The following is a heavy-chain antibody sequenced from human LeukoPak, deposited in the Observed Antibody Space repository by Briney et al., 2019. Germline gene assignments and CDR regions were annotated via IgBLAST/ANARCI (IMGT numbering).Heavy chain of an antibody. CDR1: GFTVSNGW. CDR2: IKSKTDGGTT. J-gene: IGHJ4*02. V-gene: IGHV3-15*01. Sequence: GGSLRLSCAASGFTVSNGWTSWVRQAPGKGLEWVGRIKSKTDGGTTDYAAPVNGKFTISRHDSENTLYLQMNSLKTEDTAVYYCTAALSGGSRAIDYWGQGTLVTVFS. CDR3: TAALSGGSRAIDY. D-gene: IGHD2-15*01.